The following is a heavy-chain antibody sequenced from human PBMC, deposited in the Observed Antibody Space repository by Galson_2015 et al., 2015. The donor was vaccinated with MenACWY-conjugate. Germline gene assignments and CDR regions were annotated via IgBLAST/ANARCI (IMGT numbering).Heavy chain of an antibody. CDR2: ISSSSSYI. Sequence: SLRLSCAASGFTFSSYSMNWVRQAPGKGLEWVSSISSSSSYIYYADSVKGRFTISRDNAKNSLYLQMNSLRAEDTAVYYCARDREQYYDFWSGYYLGLDYGMDVWGQGTTVTVSS. V-gene: IGHV3-21*01. CDR3: ARDREQYYDFWSGYYLGLDYGMDV. J-gene: IGHJ6*02. D-gene: IGHD3-3*01. CDR1: GFTFSSYS.